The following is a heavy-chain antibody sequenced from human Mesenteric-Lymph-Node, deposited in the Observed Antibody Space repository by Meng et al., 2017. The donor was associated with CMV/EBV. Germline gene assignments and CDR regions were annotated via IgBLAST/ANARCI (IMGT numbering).Heavy chain of an antibody. CDR2: ICWNSGSI. V-gene: IGHV3-9*01. Sequence: FLKISCAASGFTFDDYAMHWVRQAPGKGLEWVSGICWNSGSIGYADSVKGRFTISRDNAEHSPYLQMNSLRAEDTALYYCAKDIVVAAAGTGFDPWGQGTLVTVSS. CDR3: AKDIVVAAAGTGFDP. J-gene: IGHJ5*02. D-gene: IGHD6-13*01. CDR1: GFTFDDYA.